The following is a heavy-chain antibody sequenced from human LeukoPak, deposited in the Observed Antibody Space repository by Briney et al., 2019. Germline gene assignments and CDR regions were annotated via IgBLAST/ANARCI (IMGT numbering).Heavy chain of an antibody. V-gene: IGHV1-69*05. CDR1: GGTFISYA. CDR3: ARGRFGELSYYYYYMDV. Sequence: SVKVSCKGSGGTFISYAISWVRQAPGQGLEWMGGIIHIFGTANYAQKFQGRVTITTDESTSTAYMELSSLRSEDTAVYYCARGRFGELSYYYYYMDVWGKGTTVTVSS. D-gene: IGHD3-10*01. J-gene: IGHJ6*03. CDR2: IIHIFGTA.